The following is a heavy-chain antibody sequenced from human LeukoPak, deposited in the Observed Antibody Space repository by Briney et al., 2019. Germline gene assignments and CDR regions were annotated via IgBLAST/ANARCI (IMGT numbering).Heavy chain of an antibody. J-gene: IGHJ6*03. CDR3: ARGRYCSSTSCYKVYYYYMDV. CDR1: GYTFTSYG. Sequence: ASVKVSCKASGYTFTSYGISWVRQAPGQGLQWMGWISTYNGNTNYAQKLQGRVTMTTDTSTSTAYMELRSLRSDDTAVYYRARGRYCSSTSCYKVYYYYMDVCGKGTTVTVSS. CDR2: ISTYNGNT. D-gene: IGHD2-2*02. V-gene: IGHV1-18*01.